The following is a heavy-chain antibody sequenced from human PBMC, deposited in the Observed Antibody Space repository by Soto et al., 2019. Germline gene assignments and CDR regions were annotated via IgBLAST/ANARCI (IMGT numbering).Heavy chain of an antibody. Sequence: GGSLRLSCAASGFTFSNYWIHWVRQAPGKGLVHVSRITSDGTDRAYADSVKGRFTISRDNAKNMVYLQMNSLRAEDTAVYYCARDAGSGTPSDYWGQGTLVTVSS. CDR2: ITSDGTDR. CDR3: ARDAGSGTPSDY. CDR1: GFTFSNYW. J-gene: IGHJ4*02. V-gene: IGHV3-74*01. D-gene: IGHD2-15*01.